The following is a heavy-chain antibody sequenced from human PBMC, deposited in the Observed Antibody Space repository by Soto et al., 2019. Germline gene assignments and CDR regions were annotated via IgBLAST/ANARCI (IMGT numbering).Heavy chain of an antibody. Sequence: GSLRLSCAASGFSFINYAMNLFRQSALKGLEWVSVISGSGGSASYADSVQGRFTISRDNSNNTLYLQMNSLRAEDTAIYSCVREGSGWYSRGSFDFWGRGTMVTVSS. CDR3: VREGSGWYSRGSFDF. D-gene: IGHD6-19*01. CDR2: ISGSGGSA. CDR1: GFSFINYA. J-gene: IGHJ3*01. V-gene: IGHV3-23*01.